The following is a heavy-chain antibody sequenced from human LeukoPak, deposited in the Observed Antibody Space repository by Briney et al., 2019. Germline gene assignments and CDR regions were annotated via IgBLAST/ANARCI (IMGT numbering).Heavy chain of an antibody. CDR3: ARAYCSGGSCYSPDAFDI. J-gene: IGHJ3*02. Sequence: ASVKVSCKASGYTFTGYYMHWVRQAPGQGLEWMGWINPNSGGTNYAQKFQGRVTMTRDTSISTAYMELSRLRSDDTAVYYCARAYCSGGSCYSPDAFDIWGQGTMVTVSS. D-gene: IGHD2-15*01. CDR2: INPNSGGT. V-gene: IGHV1-2*02. CDR1: GYTFTGYY.